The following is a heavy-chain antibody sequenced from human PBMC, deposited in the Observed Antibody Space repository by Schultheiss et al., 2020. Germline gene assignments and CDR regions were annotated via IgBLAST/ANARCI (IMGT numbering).Heavy chain of an antibody. CDR1: GGSFSGYY. CDR2: INHSGST. CDR3: ARTLPTVTTRWEYYYYGMDV. J-gene: IGHJ6*04. D-gene: IGHD4-17*01. V-gene: IGHV4-34*01. Sequence: SETLSITCAVYGGSFSGYYWSWIRQPPGKGLEWIGEINHSGSTNYNPSLKSRVTISVDTSKNQFSLKLSSVTAADTAVYYCARTLPTVTTRWEYYYYGMDVWGKGTTVT.